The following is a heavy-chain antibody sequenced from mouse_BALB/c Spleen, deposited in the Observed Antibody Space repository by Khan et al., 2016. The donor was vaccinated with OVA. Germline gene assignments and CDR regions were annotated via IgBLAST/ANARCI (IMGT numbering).Heavy chain of an antibody. CDR3: ARSGYDYFAY. CDR1: GYAFSNYW. D-gene: IGHD2-14*01. Sequence: QVQLKESGAELVRPGSSVKISCKASGYAFSNYWMNWVKQRPGQGLEWIGQIYPGDGDTSFNGKFRGKATLTADKSSSTAYMQLSSLTSEDSAVYCWARSGYDYFAYWGQGTLVTVSA. CDR2: IYPGDGDT. V-gene: IGHV1-80*01. J-gene: IGHJ3*01.